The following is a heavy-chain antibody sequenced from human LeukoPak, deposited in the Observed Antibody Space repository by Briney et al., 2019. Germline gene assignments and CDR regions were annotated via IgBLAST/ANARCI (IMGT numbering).Heavy chain of an antibody. CDR3: ARQGYCSGGSCYSLPL. Sequence: SETLSLTCTVSGGSISSSSYYWGWIRQPPGKGLEWIGSIYYSGSTYYNPSLKSRVTISVDTSKNQFSLKLSSVTAADTAVYYCARQGYCSGGSCYSLPLWGQGTLVTVSS. CDR2: IYYSGST. CDR1: GGSISSSSYY. V-gene: IGHV4-39*01. D-gene: IGHD2-15*01. J-gene: IGHJ4*02.